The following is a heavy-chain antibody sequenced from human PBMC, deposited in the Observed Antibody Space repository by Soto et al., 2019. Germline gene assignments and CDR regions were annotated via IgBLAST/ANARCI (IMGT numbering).Heavy chain of an antibody. J-gene: IGHJ4*02. Sequence: EVQLWEPGGGFAQPGGSLRLSCAASGFTFSSYAMHWVRQAPGRGLEWVSTISGSGTNIYYADSVQGRFTVSRANSQNTLLLQMTSLRVGDGATYYCAKDCFGGASDSWGQGTHVTVSS. CDR2: ISGSGTNI. CDR3: AKDCFGGASDS. V-gene: IGHV3-23*01. CDR1: GFTFSSYA. D-gene: IGHD3-3*01.